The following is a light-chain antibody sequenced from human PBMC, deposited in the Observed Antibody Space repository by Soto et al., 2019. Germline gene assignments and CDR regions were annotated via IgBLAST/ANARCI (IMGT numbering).Light chain of an antibody. CDR1: SSDVGGYNY. CDR3: SSYTSSSTLVV. Sequence: QSALTQPASVSGSPGQSITISCTGTSSDVGGYNYVSWYQQHPGKAPKLMIYDVSNRPSGVSNRFSXSKSXXTASXTXSGLQAEDEADYYCSSYTSSSTLVVFGGGTQLTVL. V-gene: IGLV2-14*01. CDR2: DVS. J-gene: IGLJ2*01.